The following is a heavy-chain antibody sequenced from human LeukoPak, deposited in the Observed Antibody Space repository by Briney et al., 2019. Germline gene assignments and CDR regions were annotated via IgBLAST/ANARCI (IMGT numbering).Heavy chain of an antibody. CDR2: INTDGSST. CDR1: GFTFSSYW. Sequence: GGSLRLSCAASGFTFSSYWMHWVRRAPGKGLVWVSLINTDGSSTSYADSVKGRFTISRDNAKNTLYLQMNSLRAEDTAVYYCATSYCSSTSCYPVDYWGQGTLVTVSS. CDR3: ATSYCSSTSCYPVDY. D-gene: IGHD2-2*01. V-gene: IGHV3-74*01. J-gene: IGHJ4*02.